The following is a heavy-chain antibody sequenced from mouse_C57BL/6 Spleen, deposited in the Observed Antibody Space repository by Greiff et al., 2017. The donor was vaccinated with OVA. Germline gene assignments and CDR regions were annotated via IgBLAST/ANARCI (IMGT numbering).Heavy chain of an antibody. Sequence: QVQLKESGPGLVAPSQSLSITCTVSGFSLTSYGVHWVRQPPGTGLEWLVVIWSDGSTTYNSALKSRLSISKDNSKSQVFLKMNSLQTDDTAMYYCARGEGYDAWFAYWGQGTLVTVSA. CDR2: IWSDGST. CDR3: ARGEGYDAWFAY. CDR1: GFSLTSYG. J-gene: IGHJ3*01. V-gene: IGHV2-6*03. D-gene: IGHD2-2*01.